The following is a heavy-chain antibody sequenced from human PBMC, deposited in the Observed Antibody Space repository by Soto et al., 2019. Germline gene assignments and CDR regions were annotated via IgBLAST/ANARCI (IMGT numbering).Heavy chain of an antibody. CDR2: INPSGGST. V-gene: IGHV1-46*01. CDR3: ARVDDYGDYLNWFDP. J-gene: IGHJ5*02. D-gene: IGHD4-17*01. CDR1: GYTFTSYY. Sequence: ASVKVSCKASGYTFTSYYMHWVRQAPGQGLEWMGIINPSGGSTSYAQKLQGRVTMTTDTSTSTAYMELRSLRSDDTAVYYCARVDDYGDYLNWFDPWGQGTLVTVSS.